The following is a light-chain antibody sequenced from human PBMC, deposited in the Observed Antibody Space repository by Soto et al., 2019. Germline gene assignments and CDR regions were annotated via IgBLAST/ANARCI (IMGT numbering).Light chain of an antibody. CDR3: QSYDSSNFWV. V-gene: IGLV6-57*03. CDR2: EDK. J-gene: IGLJ3*02. CDR1: SGSIASNY. Sequence: FMLTQPHSVSESPGKTVTISCTRSSGSIASNYVQWYQQRPGSAPTTVMYEDKQRPSGVPDRFSGSIDSSSNSASLTISGLKTEDEADYYCQSYDSSNFWVFGGGTKVTVL.